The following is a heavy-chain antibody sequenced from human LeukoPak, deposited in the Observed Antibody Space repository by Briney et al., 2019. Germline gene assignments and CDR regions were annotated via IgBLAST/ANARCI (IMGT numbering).Heavy chain of an antibody. CDR1: GGSISSGDYY. CDR3: ARGPYGSGSYY. D-gene: IGHD3-10*01. J-gene: IGHJ4*02. CDR2: IYYSGTT. Sequence: SETLSLTCTVSGGSISSGDYYWSWIRQPPGKGLEWIGYIYYSGTTYYNPSLKSRVTISVDTSKDQFSLKLTSVTAADTAVYFCARGPYGSGSYYWGQGTPVTVSS. V-gene: IGHV4-30-4*01.